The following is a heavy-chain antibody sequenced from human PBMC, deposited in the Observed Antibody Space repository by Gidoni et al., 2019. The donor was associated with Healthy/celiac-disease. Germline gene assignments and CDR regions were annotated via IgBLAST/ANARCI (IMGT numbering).Heavy chain of an antibody. V-gene: IGHV3-21*01. Sequence: EVQLVESGGGLVKPGGSLRLSCAASGFTFSTYSMNWVRQAPGKGLEWVSSISSSSSYIYYADSLKGRFTMSRDNAKNSLYLQMNSLRAEDTAVYYCARASGSSGYPEYFQHWGQGTLVTVSS. J-gene: IGHJ1*01. CDR3: ARASGSSGYPEYFQH. CDR2: ISSSSSYI. D-gene: IGHD3-22*01. CDR1: GFTFSTYS.